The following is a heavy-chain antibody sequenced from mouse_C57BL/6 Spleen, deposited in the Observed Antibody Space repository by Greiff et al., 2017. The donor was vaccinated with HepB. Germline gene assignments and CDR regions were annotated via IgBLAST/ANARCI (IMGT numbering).Heavy chain of an antibody. J-gene: IGHJ2*01. Sequence: EVQLQQSGAELVRPGASVKLSCTASGFNIKDYYMHWVKQRPEQGLEWIGRIDPEDGDTEYAPKFQGKATMTADTSSNTAYLQLSSLTSEDTDVYYCTPIYYGNDYFDYWGQGTTLTVSS. CDR1: GFNIKDYY. CDR2: IDPEDGDT. V-gene: IGHV14-1*01. D-gene: IGHD2-1*01. CDR3: TPIYYGNDYFDY.